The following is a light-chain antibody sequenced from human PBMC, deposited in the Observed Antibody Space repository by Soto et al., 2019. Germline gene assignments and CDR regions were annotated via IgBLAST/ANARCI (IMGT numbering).Light chain of an antibody. CDR1: SGSIASNY. CDR2: ADK. Sequence: NFMLTQPHSVSESPGKTVTISCTRSSGSIASNYVQWYQQRPGSAPTIVIHADKQRPSGVPDRFSGSKSGNTASLTISGLQAEDEADYYCCSYAGTYTRVFGTGTKLTVL. CDR3: CSYAGTYTRV. V-gene: IGLV6-57*04. J-gene: IGLJ1*01.